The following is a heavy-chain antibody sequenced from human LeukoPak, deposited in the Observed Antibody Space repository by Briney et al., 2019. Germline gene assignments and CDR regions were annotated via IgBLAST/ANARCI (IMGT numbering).Heavy chain of an antibody. J-gene: IGHJ4*02. Sequence: GGSLRLSCAASGFTFTSYAMSWVRQAPGKGLEWVSTISGSGGSTNYADSVKGRLTISRDNSKNTLYLQMNSLRAEDTAIYYCTRVGYIDEGIDYWGQGTLVTVSS. D-gene: IGHD5-24*01. CDR2: ISGSGGST. CDR3: TRVGYIDEGIDY. V-gene: IGHV3-23*01. CDR1: GFTFTSYA.